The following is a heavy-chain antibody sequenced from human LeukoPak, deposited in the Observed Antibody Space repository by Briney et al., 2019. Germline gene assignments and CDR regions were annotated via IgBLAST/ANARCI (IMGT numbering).Heavy chain of an antibody. Sequence: SETLSLTCTVSGGSISSGGYYWSWIRQHPGKGLEWIGYIYYSGSTYYNPSLKSRVTMSVDTSKNQFSLKLSSVTAADTAVYYCARDHNDFWSGYYGMDVWGQGTTVTVSS. D-gene: IGHD3-3*01. CDR3: ARDHNDFWSGYYGMDV. CDR2: IYYSGST. V-gene: IGHV4-31*03. J-gene: IGHJ6*02. CDR1: GGSISSGGYY.